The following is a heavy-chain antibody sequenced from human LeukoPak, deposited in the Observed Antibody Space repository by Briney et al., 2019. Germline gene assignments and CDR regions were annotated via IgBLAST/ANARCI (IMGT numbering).Heavy chain of an antibody. CDR1: GFTFSDYY. D-gene: IGHD3-3*01. Sequence: GGSLRLSCAASGFTFSDYYMSWIRQAPGKGLEWVSYISSSGSTIYYADSVKGRFTISRDNAKNSLYLQMNSLRAEDTAVYYCARDMTIFGVAPWFDLWGRGTLVTVSS. CDR2: ISSSGSTI. CDR3: ARDMTIFGVAPWFDL. V-gene: IGHV3-11*04. J-gene: IGHJ2*01.